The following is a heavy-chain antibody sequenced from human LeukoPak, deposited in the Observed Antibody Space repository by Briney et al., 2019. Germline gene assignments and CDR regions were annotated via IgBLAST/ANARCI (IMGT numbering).Heavy chain of an antibody. D-gene: IGHD3-10*01. CDR3: ARYGSGSYYNADY. CDR1: GFTFSSYE. CDR2: IYSGGST. V-gene: IGHV3-66*01. Sequence: GGSLRLSCAASGFTFSSYEMSWVRQAPGKGLEWVSVIYSGGSTYYADSVKGRFTISRDNSKNTLYLQMNSLRAEDTAVYYCARYGSGSYYNADYWGQGTLVTVSS. J-gene: IGHJ4*02.